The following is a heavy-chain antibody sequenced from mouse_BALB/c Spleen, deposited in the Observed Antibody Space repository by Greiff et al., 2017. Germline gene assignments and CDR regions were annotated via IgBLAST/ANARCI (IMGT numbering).Heavy chain of an antibody. J-gene: IGHJ3*01. CDR3: ARDEGRVKEAWFAY. CDR2: ISDGGSYT. Sequence: EVKLMESGGGLVKPGGSLKLSCAASGFTFSDYYMYWVRQTPEKRLEWVATISDGGSYTYYPDSVKGRFTISRDNAKNNLYLQLSSLKSEDTAMYYCARDEGRVKEAWFAYWGQGTLVTVAA. CDR1: GFTFSDYY. D-gene: IGHD1-1*01. V-gene: IGHV5-4*02.